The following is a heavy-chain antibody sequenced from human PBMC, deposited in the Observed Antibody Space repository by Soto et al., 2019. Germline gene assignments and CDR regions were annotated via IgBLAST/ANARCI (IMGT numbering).Heavy chain of an antibody. V-gene: IGHV3-23*01. J-gene: IGHJ4*02. CDR1: GFTFKAYA. Sequence: GGSLRLSCVASGFTFKAYAMGWVRQAPGKGLEWVSSITATNGNTYYADSVRGRFTISRDNSRNSLFLQMNGLRPEDSALYYCAKDVGTSSTGIDYWCQETLVTVSS. CDR2: ITATNGNT. D-gene: IGHD1-26*01. CDR3: AKDVGTSSTGIDY.